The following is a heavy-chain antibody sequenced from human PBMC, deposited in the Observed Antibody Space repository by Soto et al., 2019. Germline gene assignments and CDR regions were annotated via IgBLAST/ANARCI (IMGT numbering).Heavy chain of an antibody. J-gene: IGHJ4*02. CDR2: ISSSSSTI. CDR1: GFTFSSYS. Sequence: EVQLLESGGGLVQPGGSLRLSCAASGFTFSSYSMNWVRQAPGKGLEWLSYISSSSSTIYYADSVKGRFTISRDNAKNSLYLRMNSLRDEDTAVYFCAREGGIKNDYWGQGTLVTVSS. CDR3: AREGGIKNDY. V-gene: IGHV3-48*02. D-gene: IGHD3-10*01.